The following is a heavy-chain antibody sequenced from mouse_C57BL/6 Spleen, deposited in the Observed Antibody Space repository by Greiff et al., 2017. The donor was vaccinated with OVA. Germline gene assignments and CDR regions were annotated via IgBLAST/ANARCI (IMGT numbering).Heavy chain of an antibody. CDR2: IDPNSGGT. Sequence: QVQLQQPGAELVKPGASVKLSCKASGYTFTSYWMHWVKQRPGRGLEWIGRIDPNSGGTTYNEKFKSKATLTVDKSSSTAYMQLSSLTSEDSAVYYCARWDDYDWFAYWGQGTLVTVSA. CDR1: GYTFTSYW. J-gene: IGHJ3*01. D-gene: IGHD2-4*01. CDR3: ARWDDYDWFAY. V-gene: IGHV1-72*01.